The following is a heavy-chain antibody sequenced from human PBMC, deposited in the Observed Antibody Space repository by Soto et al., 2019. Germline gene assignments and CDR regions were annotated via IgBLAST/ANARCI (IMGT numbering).Heavy chain of an antibody. CDR2: ISAYNGNT. CDR1: GYSFTSYG. D-gene: IGHD2-15*01. CDR3: ARGYCSGGSCHYYYYYYMDV. V-gene: IGHV1-18*01. J-gene: IGHJ6*03. Sequence: ASVKVSCKASGYSFTSYGISWVRQAPGQGLEWMGWISAYNGNTNYAQKLQGRVTMTTDTSTSTAYMELRSLRSDDTAVYYCARGYCSGGSCHYYYYYYMDVWGKGTTVTVSS.